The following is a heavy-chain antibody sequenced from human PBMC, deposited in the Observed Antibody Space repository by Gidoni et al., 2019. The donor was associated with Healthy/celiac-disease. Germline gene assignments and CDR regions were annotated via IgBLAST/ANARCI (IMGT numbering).Heavy chain of an antibody. CDR1: GFTFSNYA. CDR2: ISPAGGSP. V-gene: IGHV3-23*01. CDR3: TRDGKFRTDGFDV. Sequence: VQLLESGGGSVQPGGSLRLPCAVSGFTFSNYARNGVRQAPGQGLAWVSAISPAGGSPYYADSVKGRFTISRDNSKNTLFLEMNNLRAEDTAVYYCTRDGKFRTDGFDVWGPGSMVTVSS. J-gene: IGHJ3*01. D-gene: IGHD1-26*01.